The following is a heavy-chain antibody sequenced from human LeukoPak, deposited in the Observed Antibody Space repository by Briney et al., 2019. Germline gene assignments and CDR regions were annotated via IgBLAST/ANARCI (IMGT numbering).Heavy chain of an antibody. CDR2: IYYSGST. CDR1: GGSISGYY. V-gene: IGHV4-59*01. D-gene: IGHD3-10*02. Sequence: KASETLSLTCTVSGGSISGYYWNWIRQPPGKGLEWIGYIYYSGSTNYNSSLKSRVTISVDTSKNQFSLKLSSVTAADTAVYYCARDRGLTTSGGVGFDYWGQGTLVTVSS. J-gene: IGHJ4*02. CDR3: ARDRGLTTSGGVGFDY.